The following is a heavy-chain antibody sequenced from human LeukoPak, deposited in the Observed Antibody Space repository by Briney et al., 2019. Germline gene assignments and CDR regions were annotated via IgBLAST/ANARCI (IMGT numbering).Heavy chain of an antibody. CDR2: MYYSGST. V-gene: IGHV4-59*08. D-gene: IGHD6-19*01. CDR1: GGSIRTYY. J-gene: IGHJ2*01. CDR3: SRLLGYSSGWYITGPWYFDL. Sequence: SETLSLTCTVSGGSIRTYYWSWIRQPPGKGLEWIGYMYYSGSTYYNPSLKSRITISLDTSKNQFSLELSSVTAADTAVYYCSRLLGYSSGWYITGPWYFDLWGRGTLVTVSS.